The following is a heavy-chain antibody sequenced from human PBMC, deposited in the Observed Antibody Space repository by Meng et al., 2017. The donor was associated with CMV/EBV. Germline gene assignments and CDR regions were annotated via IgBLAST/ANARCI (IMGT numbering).Heavy chain of an antibody. Sequence: VQLEGPGPRLLKPSHTLSLTCTVSWCSLSSGDYYWSWNPQPPGKGLEWNGYIYYSGSTYHNPSLKSRVTITVDTSQNQFSLKLSSVTAADTAVYYCARAAPDYYDSSGPPDYWGQGTLVTVSS. CDR1: WCSLSSGDYY. V-gene: IGHV4-30-4*08. CDR2: IYYSGST. CDR3: ARAAPDYYDSSGPPDY. J-gene: IGHJ4*02. D-gene: IGHD3-22*01.